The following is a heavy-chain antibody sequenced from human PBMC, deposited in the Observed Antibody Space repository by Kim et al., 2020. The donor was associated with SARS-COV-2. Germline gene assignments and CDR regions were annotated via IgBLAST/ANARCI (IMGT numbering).Heavy chain of an antibody. J-gene: IGHJ4*02. Sequence: ASVKVSCKASQNTFTGFYINWVRQAPGQGLEWMGWMNADTGTTVYSQNFQGRVTMTRDMSVSTAYMEVSRLTSDDTALYYCSREDYWGKGILVIVS. CDR1: QNTFTGFY. V-gene: IGHV1-2*02. CDR2: MNADTGTT. CDR3: SREDY.